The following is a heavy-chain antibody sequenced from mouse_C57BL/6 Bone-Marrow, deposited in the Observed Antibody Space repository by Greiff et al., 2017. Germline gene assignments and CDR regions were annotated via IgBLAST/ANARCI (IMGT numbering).Heavy chain of an antibody. CDR1: GYTFTNYW. J-gene: IGHJ4*01. Sequence: QVQLKQSGAELVRPGTSVKMSCKASGYTFTNYWIGWAKQRPGHGLEWIGDIYPGGGYTNYNEKFKGQATLTADKSSSTAYMQFSSLTSEDSAIYYCARSGSAIYYYAMDYWGKGTSVTVSS. V-gene: IGHV1-63*01. CDR3: ARSGSAIYYYAMDY. D-gene: IGHD3-1*01. CDR2: IYPGGGYT.